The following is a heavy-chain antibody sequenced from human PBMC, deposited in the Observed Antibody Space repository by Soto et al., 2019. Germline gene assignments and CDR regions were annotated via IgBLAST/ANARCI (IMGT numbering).Heavy chain of an antibody. CDR3: ARKPPTGATGMDV. CDR2: ISSSSSTI. Sequence: GGSLRLSCVASGFTFSGDWMHWVRQVPGEGLEWVSYISSSSSTIYYADSVKGRFTISRDDAKNSLYLQMNSLRDEDTAVYYCARKPPTGATGMDVWGQGTTVTVSS. D-gene: IGHD4-17*01. J-gene: IGHJ6*02. CDR1: GFTFSGDW. V-gene: IGHV3-48*02.